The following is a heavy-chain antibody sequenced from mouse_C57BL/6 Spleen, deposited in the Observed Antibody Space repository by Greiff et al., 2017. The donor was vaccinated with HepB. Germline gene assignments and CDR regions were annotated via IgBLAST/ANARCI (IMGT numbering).Heavy chain of an antibody. CDR1: GFSLTSYG. Sequence: QVQLQQSGPGLVQPSQCLSITCTVSGFSLTSYGVHWVRQSPGKGLEWLGVIWSGGSTDYNAAFISRLSISKDNSKSKVFFKMNSRQADDTAIYYCARNAGYYGSWAMDDWGQGTSVTVSS. CDR2: IWSGGST. CDR3: ARNAGYYGSWAMDD. V-gene: IGHV2-2*01. D-gene: IGHD1-1*01. J-gene: IGHJ4*01.